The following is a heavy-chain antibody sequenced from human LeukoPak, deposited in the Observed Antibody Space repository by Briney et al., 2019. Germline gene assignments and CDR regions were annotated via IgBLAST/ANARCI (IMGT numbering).Heavy chain of an antibody. CDR3: ARESMDAFDV. CDR1: GFSFSSFA. CDR2: IRSNGATA. D-gene: IGHD3/OR15-3a*01. V-gene: IGHV3-23*01. Sequence: GGSLRLSCAASGFSFSSFAMTWVRQAPGKGLEWVSTIRSNGATAYNADSVKGRFTISRDNSKNTVYLQMNSLRAEDTAVYYCARESMDAFDVWGQGTMVTVSS. J-gene: IGHJ3*01.